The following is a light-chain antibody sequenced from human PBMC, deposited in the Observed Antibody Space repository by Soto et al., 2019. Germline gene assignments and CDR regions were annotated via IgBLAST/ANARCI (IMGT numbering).Light chain of an antibody. V-gene: IGKV3-15*01. Sequence: EIVLTQSPSTLSSPPGERATLSCRASQSVSSDLAWYHQKPGQAPRLLIYGASTRATGIPARFSGSGSGTEFTLTINSLQSEDFAVYYCQQYNTWPRTFGQGTKVDIK. CDR3: QQYNTWPRT. CDR2: GAS. CDR1: QSVSSD. J-gene: IGKJ1*01.